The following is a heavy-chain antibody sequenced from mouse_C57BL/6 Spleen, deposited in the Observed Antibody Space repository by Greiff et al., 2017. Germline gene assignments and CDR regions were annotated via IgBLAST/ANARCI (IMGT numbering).Heavy chain of an antibody. Sequence: QVQLKQSGAELARLGASVRLSCKASGYTFTSYGISWVKQRTGQGLEWIGEIYPRSGNTYYNEKFKGKATLTADKSSSTAYMELRSLTSEDSAVYFCARSNYEGAMDYWGQGTSVTVSS. CDR2: IYPRSGNT. CDR1: GYTFTSYG. J-gene: IGHJ4*01. V-gene: IGHV1-81*01. CDR3: ARSNYEGAMDY. D-gene: IGHD2-1*01.